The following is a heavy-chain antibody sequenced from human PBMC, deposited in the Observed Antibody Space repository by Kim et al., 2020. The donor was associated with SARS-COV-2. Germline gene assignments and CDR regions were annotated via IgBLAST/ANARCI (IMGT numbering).Heavy chain of an antibody. CDR2: TRNKAETYTT. D-gene: IGHD3-22*01. J-gene: IGHJ4*01. V-gene: IGHV3-72*01. CDR1: GFTFSDHY. CDR3: TRVRGYYEPHFDS. Sequence: GGSLRLSCAASGFTFSDHYMDWVRQAPGKGLEWVGGTRNKAETYTTGYAASGFGISTITGDDSKNPQFLHMNSRKTEVTSGNNCTRVRGYYEPHFDSWG.